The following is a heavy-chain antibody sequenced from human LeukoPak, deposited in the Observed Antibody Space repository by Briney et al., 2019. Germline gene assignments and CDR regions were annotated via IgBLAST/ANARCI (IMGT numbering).Heavy chain of an antibody. J-gene: IGHJ4*02. V-gene: IGHV3-30*18. CDR2: ISDDGSNK. CDR3: AKEKVAGFDY. CDR1: KFTFSNYG. D-gene: IGHD6-19*01. Sequence: PGGSLRLSCAASKFTFSNYGMHWVRQAPGKGLEWVAIISDDGSNKNCVDSVKGRFTISRDNSKNTLYLQMNSLRPEGTAVYYCAKEKVAGFDYWGQGTLVTVSS.